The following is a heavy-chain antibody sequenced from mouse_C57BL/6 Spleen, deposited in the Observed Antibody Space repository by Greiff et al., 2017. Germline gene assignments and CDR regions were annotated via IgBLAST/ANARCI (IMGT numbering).Heavy chain of an antibody. CDR2: IDPANGNT. D-gene: IGHD2-4*01. CDR3: ARPIYYDYDGVFDY. J-gene: IGHJ2*01. Sequence: EVQGVESVAELVRPGASVKLSCTASGFNIKNTYMHWVKQRPEQGLEWIGRIDPANGNTKYAPKFQGKATITADTSSNTAYLQLSSLTSEDTAIYYCARPIYYDYDGVFDYWGQGTTLTVSS. CDR1: GFNIKNTY. V-gene: IGHV14-3*01.